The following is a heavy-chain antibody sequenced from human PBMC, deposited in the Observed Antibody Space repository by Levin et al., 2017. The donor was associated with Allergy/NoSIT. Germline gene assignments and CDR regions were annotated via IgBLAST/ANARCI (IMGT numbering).Heavy chain of an antibody. CDR3: ARDILSCSGGSCSTEFDY. CDR2: INSDGSST. CDR1: GFTFSSYW. J-gene: IGHJ4*02. D-gene: IGHD2-15*01. Sequence: PGGSLRLSCAASGFTFSSYWMHWVRQAPGKGLVWVSRINSDGSSTSYADSVKGRFTISRDNAKNTLYLQMNSLRAEDTAVYYCARDILSCSGGSCSTEFDYWGQGTLVTVSS. V-gene: IGHV3-74*01.